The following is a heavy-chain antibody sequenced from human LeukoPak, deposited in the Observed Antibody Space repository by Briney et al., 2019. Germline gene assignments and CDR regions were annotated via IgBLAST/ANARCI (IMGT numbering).Heavy chain of an antibody. J-gene: IGHJ4*02. CDR2: IRSKANSYAT. CDR3: TRGITIVRGVTSPFDY. V-gene: IGHV3-73*01. Sequence: GGSLRLSCAASGFTFSGSAMHWVRQASGKGLEWVGRIRSKANSYATAYAASVKGRFTISRDDSKNTAYLQMNSLKTEDTAVYYCTRGITIVRGVTSPFDYWGQGTLVTVSS. D-gene: IGHD3-10*01. CDR1: GFTFSGSA.